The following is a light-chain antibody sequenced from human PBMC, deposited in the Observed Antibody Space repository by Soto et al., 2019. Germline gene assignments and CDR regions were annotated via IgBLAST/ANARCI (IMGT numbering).Light chain of an antibody. CDR2: RDN. J-gene: IGLJ2*01. V-gene: IGLV1-44*01. Sequence: QSVLTQPPSASGTPGQRVAISCSGGSSDIGSNPVNWYLHLPGAAPKLLIYRDNQRPSGVPARFSGSKSGTSASLTISVLQSEDEADYFCSAWDDNIYGPVFGGGTQLTVL. CDR3: SAWDDNIYGPV. CDR1: SSDIGSNP.